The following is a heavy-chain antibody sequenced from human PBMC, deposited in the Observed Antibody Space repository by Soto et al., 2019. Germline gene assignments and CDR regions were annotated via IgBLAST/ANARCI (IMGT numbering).Heavy chain of an antibody. D-gene: IGHD3-16*01. J-gene: IGHJ4*02. CDR1: GFTFDDNA. CDR2: INWKNDI. CDR3: AISQDRGGRTTFIY. Sequence: GGSLRLSCAVSGFTFDDNAMHWVRQAPEKGLEWVSGINWKNDIGYADSVKGRFTISRDNAENSLYLQMNSLRAEDTALYYCAISQDRGGRTTFIYWGQGTQVTVSS. V-gene: IGHV3-9*01.